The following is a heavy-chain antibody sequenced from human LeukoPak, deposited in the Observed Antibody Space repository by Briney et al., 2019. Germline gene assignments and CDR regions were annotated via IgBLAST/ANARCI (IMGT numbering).Heavy chain of an antibody. CDR3: ARHIGYSAWNPDY. V-gene: IGHV5-51*01. CDR2: IYPYDSDT. J-gene: IGHJ4*02. D-gene: IGHD5-12*01. Sequence: GESLKISRKASGYSFTSYWIGWVRQMPGKGLEWMGIIYPYDSDTRYSPSFQGQVTISADKSISTAYLQWSNLKASDTAMYYCARHIGYSAWNPDYWGQGTLVTVSS. CDR1: GYSFTSYW.